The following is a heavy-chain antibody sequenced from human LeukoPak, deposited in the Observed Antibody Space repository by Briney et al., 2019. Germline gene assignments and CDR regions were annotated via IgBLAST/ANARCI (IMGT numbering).Heavy chain of an antibody. D-gene: IGHD4-4*01. CDR1: GYTFTSYD. J-gene: IGHJ6*02. CDR2: MNPNSGNT. V-gene: IGHV1-8*01. Sequence: ASVKVSCKASGYTFTSYDINWVRQATGQGLGWMGWMNPNSGNTGYAQKFQGRVTMTRNTSISTAYMELSSLRSEDTAVYYCARLTTTLYYYYGMDVWGQGTTVTVS. CDR3: ARLTTTLYYYYGMDV.